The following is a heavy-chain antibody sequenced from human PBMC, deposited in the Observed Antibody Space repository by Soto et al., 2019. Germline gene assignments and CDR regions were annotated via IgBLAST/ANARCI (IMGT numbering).Heavy chain of an antibody. Sequence: QVRLVQSGAEVQAPGASVKVSCKAPGDTFTSYYMHWVLQAPGHGLEWMGVINPTAGSIRFAQKFQGRVTMTRGTSMCTVYRELRGLTYEDSAVAYCARSSWGVYGIIIEGTNWFASWGQGTLVTVSS. D-gene: IGHD3-10*01. CDR1: GDTFTSYY. CDR3: ARSSWGVYGIIIEGTNWFAS. V-gene: IGHV1-46*01. J-gene: IGHJ5*01. CDR2: INPTAGSI.